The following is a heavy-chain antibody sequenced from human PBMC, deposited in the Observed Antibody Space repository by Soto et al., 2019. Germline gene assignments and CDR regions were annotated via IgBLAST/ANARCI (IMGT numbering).Heavy chain of an antibody. CDR3: AGRYCTNSVCYTNYYYYIDV. Sequence: PGGSLRLSCAASGFTFSTYAMSWVRQAPGKGLEWVSTITTSGGNTYYADSVQGRFTISRDNSKNTLYLQMNSLRAEDTAVYYCAGRYCTNSVCYTNYYYYIDVWGKGTTVTVSS. J-gene: IGHJ6*03. V-gene: IGHV3-23*01. D-gene: IGHD2-8*01. CDR1: GFTFSTYA. CDR2: ITTSGGNT.